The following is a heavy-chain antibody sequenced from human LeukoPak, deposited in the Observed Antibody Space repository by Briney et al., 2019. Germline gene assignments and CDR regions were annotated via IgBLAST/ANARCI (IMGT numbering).Heavy chain of an antibody. CDR1: GGPISSYF. CDR3: ARVKECSGDCYPFEY. D-gene: IGHD2-21*02. CDR2: VYYGDST. Sequence: PSETLSLTCAVSGGPISSYFWSWLRQPPGKGLEWIGYVYYGDSTKYNPSLKSRVTISVDKSKNNFSLRLSSVAAADTAVYYCARVKECSGDCYPFEYWGQGTLVTVSS. J-gene: IGHJ4*02. V-gene: IGHV4-59*01.